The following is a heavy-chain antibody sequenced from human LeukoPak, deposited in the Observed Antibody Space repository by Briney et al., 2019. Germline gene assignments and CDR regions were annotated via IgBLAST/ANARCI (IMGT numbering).Heavy chain of an antibody. V-gene: IGHV1-46*01. Sequence: ASVKVSCKASGYTFTSYYMHWVRQAPGLGLEWMGIINPSGGDTSYAQKFQGRVTMTRDTSTSTVYMELSSLRSEDTAVYYCARAYTAMVYWFDPWGQGTLVTVSS. CDR2: INPSGGDT. CDR3: ARAYTAMVYWFDP. J-gene: IGHJ5*02. D-gene: IGHD5-18*01. CDR1: GYTFTSYY.